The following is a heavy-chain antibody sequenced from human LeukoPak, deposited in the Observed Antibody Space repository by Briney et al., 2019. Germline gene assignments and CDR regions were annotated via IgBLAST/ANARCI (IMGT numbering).Heavy chain of an antibody. Sequence: KPGGSLRLSCAASGFTFSSYSMNWVRQAPGKGLEWVSSISSSSSYIYYADSVKGRFTISRDNAKNSLYLRMNSLRAEDTAVYYCARVLSYYYDSSGRDDYGMDVWGQGTTVTVS. V-gene: IGHV3-21*01. CDR2: ISSSSSYI. CDR1: GFTFSSYS. D-gene: IGHD3-22*01. CDR3: ARVLSYYYDSSGRDDYGMDV. J-gene: IGHJ6*02.